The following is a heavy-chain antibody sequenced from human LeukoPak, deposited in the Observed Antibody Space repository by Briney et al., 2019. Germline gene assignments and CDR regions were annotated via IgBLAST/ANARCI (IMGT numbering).Heavy chain of an antibody. CDR2: INHSGSN. V-gene: IGHV4-34*01. CDR3: ARAKRQYCTNGVCSYFDY. Sequence: PSETLSLTCAVYGGSFSGYYWSWIRQPPGKGLEWIGEINHSGSNNYNPSLKSRVTISVDTSKNQFSLKLSSVTAADTAVYYCARAKRQYCTNGVCSYFDYWGQGTLVTVSS. CDR1: GGSFSGYY. D-gene: IGHD2-8*01. J-gene: IGHJ4*02.